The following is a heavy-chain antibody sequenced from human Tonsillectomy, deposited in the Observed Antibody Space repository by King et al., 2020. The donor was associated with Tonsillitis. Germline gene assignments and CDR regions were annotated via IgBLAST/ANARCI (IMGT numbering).Heavy chain of an antibody. CDR1: GFTFSSYS. CDR3: ARDGVGATPGSDY. D-gene: IGHD1-26*01. J-gene: IGHJ4*02. CDR2: ISSSSSNI. Sequence: VQLVESGGGLVKPGGSLRLSCAASGFTFSSYSMNWVRQSPGKGLEWVSSISSSSSNIYYADSVKGRFTISRDNAKNSLYLQMNSLRAEDTAVYYCARDGVGATPGSDYWGQGTLVTVSS. V-gene: IGHV3-21*01.